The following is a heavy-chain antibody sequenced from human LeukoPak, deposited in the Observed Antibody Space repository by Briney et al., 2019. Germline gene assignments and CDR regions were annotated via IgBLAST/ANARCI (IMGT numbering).Heavy chain of an antibody. D-gene: IGHD2/OR15-2a*01. CDR3: ARDSRAFYGSEYFQH. J-gene: IGHJ1*01. Sequence: GASVKVSCKTSNTFSNYGITWVRQAPGQGLEWMGWIGAYSGNSEFAQKFQGRVTMTTDASSGTAYMELTNLTPDDTAVYFCARDSRAFYGSEYFQHWGQGTLVTVSS. CDR2: IGAYSGNS. CDR1: NTFSNYG. V-gene: IGHV1-18*01.